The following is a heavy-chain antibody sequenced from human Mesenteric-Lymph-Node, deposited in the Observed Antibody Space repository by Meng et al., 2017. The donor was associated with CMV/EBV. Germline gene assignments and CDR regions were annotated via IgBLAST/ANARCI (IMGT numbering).Heavy chain of an antibody. V-gene: IGHV3-7*03. Sequence: GESLKISCAASGFTFSSYWMSWVRQAPGKGLEWVANIKQDGSEKYYVDSVKGRFTISRDNAKNSLYLQMSGLRVGDTAIYYCAKIAVTGQEFDSWGQGTLVTVSS. D-gene: IGHD6-19*01. J-gene: IGHJ4*02. CDR3: AKIAVTGQEFDS. CDR2: IKQDGSEK. CDR1: GFTFSSYW.